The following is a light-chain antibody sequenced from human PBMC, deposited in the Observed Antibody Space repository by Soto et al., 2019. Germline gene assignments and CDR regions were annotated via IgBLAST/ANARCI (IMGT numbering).Light chain of an antibody. CDR3: QQYNHWPPIT. J-gene: IGKJ5*01. V-gene: IGKV3-15*01. CDR1: QSVGNK. CDR2: DIS. Sequence: IVVTQSPATLSVSPGERATLSCRASQSVGNKVAWYQNKPGQTPRLVIYDISTRAAGVPARFSGSGSGTELTLTISSLQSEDFAVYYCQQYNHWPPITFGQGTRLEI.